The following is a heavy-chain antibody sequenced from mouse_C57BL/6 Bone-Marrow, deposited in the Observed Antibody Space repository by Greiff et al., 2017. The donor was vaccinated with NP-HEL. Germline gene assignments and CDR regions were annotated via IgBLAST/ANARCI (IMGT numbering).Heavy chain of an antibody. V-gene: IGHV3-6*01. CDR3: AREPLYYYGSSTWFAY. Sequence: EVKVEESGPGLVKPSQSLSLTCSVPGYSITSGYYWNWIRQFPGNKLEWMGYISYDGSNNYNPSLKNRISITRDTSKNQFFLKLNSVTTEDTATYYCAREPLYYYGSSTWFAYWGQGTLVTVSA. J-gene: IGHJ3*01. D-gene: IGHD1-1*01. CDR2: ISYDGSN. CDR1: GYSITSGYY.